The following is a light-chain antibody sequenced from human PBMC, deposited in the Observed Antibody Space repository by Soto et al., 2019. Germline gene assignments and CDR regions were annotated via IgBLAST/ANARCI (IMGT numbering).Light chain of an antibody. CDR3: QQYNSYSLT. CDR1: ESISSW. Sequence: DIQMTQSPSTLSASVGDRVSITCRASESISSWLAWYQQKPGKAPKLLIYKASSLESGVPSRFSGSGSGTEFTLTISSLQPDDFATYYCQQYNSYSLTFGGGTKVEIK. J-gene: IGKJ4*01. CDR2: KAS. V-gene: IGKV1-5*03.